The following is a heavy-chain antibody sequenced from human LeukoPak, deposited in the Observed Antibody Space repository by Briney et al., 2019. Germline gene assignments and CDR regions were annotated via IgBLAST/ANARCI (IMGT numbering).Heavy chain of an antibody. J-gene: IGHJ6*02. CDR2: SYYSGST. V-gene: IGHV4-39*07. D-gene: IGHD3-3*01. Sequence: PSETRSLTCTFSGGSISSSSYYWGWIRQPPGKGLEWIGSSYYSGSTYYDPSLKSRVTISVDTSKNQFSLKLSSVTAADTAMYYCAREGVVITDYYYGMDVWGQGTTVTVSS. CDR3: AREGVVITDYYYGMDV. CDR1: GGSISSSSYY.